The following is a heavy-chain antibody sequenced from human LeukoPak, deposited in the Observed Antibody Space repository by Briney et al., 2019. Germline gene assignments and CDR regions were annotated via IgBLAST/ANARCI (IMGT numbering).Heavy chain of an antibody. CDR3: ARPRDYGDYDAFDI. CDR1: GYTFTGYY. D-gene: IGHD4-17*01. J-gene: IGHJ3*02. V-gene: IGHV1-2*02. CDR2: INPNIGGT. Sequence: ASVKVSCKASGYTFTGYYMHWVRQAPGQGLEWMGWINPNIGGTNYAQKFQGRVTMTSGTSISTAYMELSRLRFDDTAVYYCARPRDYGDYDAFDIWGQGTMVTVSS.